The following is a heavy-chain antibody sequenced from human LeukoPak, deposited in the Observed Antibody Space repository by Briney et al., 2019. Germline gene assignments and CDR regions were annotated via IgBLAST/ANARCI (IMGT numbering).Heavy chain of an antibody. V-gene: IGHV3-15*01. CDR1: GFIFRDVW. Sequence: GGSLRLSCAGSGFIFRDVWMSWVRQAPGKGLEGVGRIKSKSDGGTIDYAAPVKGRVTMSRDDSTKTFSLEMHNLKTEDTGVYYCTTDLDYWGQGTLVTVSS. J-gene: IGHJ4*02. CDR3: TTDLDY. CDR2: IKSKSDGGTI.